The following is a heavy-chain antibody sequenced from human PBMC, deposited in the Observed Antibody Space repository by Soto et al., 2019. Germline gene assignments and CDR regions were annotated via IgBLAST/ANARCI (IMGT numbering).Heavy chain of an antibody. V-gene: IGHV4-4*02. J-gene: IGHJ4*02. CDR2: IYHSGST. D-gene: IGHD4-17*01. CDR3: AYGDSRGPFDS. Sequence: GSVVRQSAGRGLEWIGEIYHSGSTNYNPSLKSRVTISVDTSKNQFSLKLSSVTAADTAVYYCAYGDSRGPFDSLGQGTLLSVSS.